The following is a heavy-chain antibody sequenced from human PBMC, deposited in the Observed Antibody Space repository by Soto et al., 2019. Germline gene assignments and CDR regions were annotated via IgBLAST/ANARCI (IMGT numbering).Heavy chain of an antibody. Sequence: PGGSLRLSCAASGLTLSSYAMSWVREAPGEGLEWVSSSSYSGAATYYEDSVKGRFTISRDNSKNTLYLQMKSLRAEDTAVYYCAKATSISMLVVGPSFDHWGQGTQVTVSS. D-gene: IGHD3-22*01. CDR2: SSYSGAAT. J-gene: IGHJ4*02. CDR1: GLTLSSYA. CDR3: AKATSISMLVVGPSFDH. V-gene: IGHV3-23*01.